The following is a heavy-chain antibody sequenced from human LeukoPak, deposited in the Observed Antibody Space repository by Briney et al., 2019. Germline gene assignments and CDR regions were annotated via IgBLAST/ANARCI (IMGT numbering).Heavy chain of an antibody. Sequence: PGGSLRLSCAASGFTFDDYAMHWVRQAPGKGLEWVSGISWNSGSIVYADSVKGRFTISRDNAKNSLYLQMNSLRAEDTALYYCAKDISSGGYDYALGDGHYFDYWGQGTLVTVSS. V-gene: IGHV3-9*01. J-gene: IGHJ4*02. CDR1: GFTFDDYA. CDR3: AKDISSGGYDYALGDGHYFDY. D-gene: IGHD5-12*01. CDR2: ISWNSGSI.